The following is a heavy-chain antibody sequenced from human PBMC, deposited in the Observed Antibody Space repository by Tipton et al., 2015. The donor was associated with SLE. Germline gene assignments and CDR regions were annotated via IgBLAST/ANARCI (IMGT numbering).Heavy chain of an antibody. J-gene: IGHJ3*02. CDR2: IYYSGGT. CDR3: AKSMVRGVDAFDI. Sequence: LRLSCAASGFTVSSNEMSWVRQAPGKGLEWIGYIYYSGGTYYNPSLKSRVTISVDTSKNQFSLKLSSVTAADTAVYYCAKSMVRGVDAFDIWGQGTMVTVSS. CDR1: GFTVSSNE. D-gene: IGHD3-10*01. V-gene: IGHV4-59*02.